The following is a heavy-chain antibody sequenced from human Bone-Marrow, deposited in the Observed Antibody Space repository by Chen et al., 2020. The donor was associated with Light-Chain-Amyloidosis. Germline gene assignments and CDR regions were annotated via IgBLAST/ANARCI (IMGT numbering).Heavy chain of an antibody. CDR1: GYPFPNYW. Sequence: EVQLDQSGPAVTKLGESLKISCKGSGYPFPNYWIGWVRQMPGKGLEWMGVIYPDDSDARYSPSFEGQVTISADKSITTAYLQWRSLKASDTAMYYCARRRDGYNFDYWGQGTLVTVSS. V-gene: IGHV5-51*01. CDR2: IYPDDSDA. CDR3: ARRRDGYNFDY. D-gene: IGHD5-12*01. J-gene: IGHJ4*02.